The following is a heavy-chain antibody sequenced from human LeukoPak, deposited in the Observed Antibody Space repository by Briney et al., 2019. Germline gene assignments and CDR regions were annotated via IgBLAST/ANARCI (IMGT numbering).Heavy chain of an antibody. CDR2: MNPNSGNT. CDR3: ARGDGYNYGRLDY. Sequence: ASVKVSCKASGYTFTSYDINWVRQATGQGLEWMGWMNPNSGNTGYAQKFQGRVTMTTDTSTSTAYMELRSLRSDDTAVYYCARGDGYNYGRLDYWGQGTLVTVSS. J-gene: IGHJ4*02. CDR1: GYTFTSYD. V-gene: IGHV1-8*01. D-gene: IGHD5-24*01.